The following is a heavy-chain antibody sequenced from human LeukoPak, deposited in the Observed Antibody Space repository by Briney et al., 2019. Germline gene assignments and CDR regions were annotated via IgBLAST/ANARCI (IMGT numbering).Heavy chain of an antibody. CDR2: INSDGSST. D-gene: IGHD3-10*01. J-gene: IGHJ3*02. CDR3: AREFRVLPDM. Sequence: GGSLRLSCAASGFTFSNYAMTWVRQAPGKGLVWVSRINSDGSSTNYADSVKGRFTISRDNAKNTLYLQMNSLRAEDTAVYYCAREFRVLPDMWGQGTMVTVSS. V-gene: IGHV3-74*01. CDR1: GFTFSNYA.